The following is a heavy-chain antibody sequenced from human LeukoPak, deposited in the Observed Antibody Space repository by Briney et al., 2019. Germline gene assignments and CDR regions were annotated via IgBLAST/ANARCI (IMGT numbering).Heavy chain of an antibody. D-gene: IGHD2-2*01. CDR2: IYYSGST. CDR3: ARGPRYCSSSSCSSGPEVY. CDR1: GGSISSYY. J-gene: IGHJ4*02. V-gene: IGHV4-59*01. Sequence: SETLSLTCTVSGGSISSYYWSWIRQPPGKGLEWIGYIYYSGSTNYNPSLKSRVTISVDTSKNQFSLKLSSVTAADTAVYYCARGPRYCSSSSCSSGPEVYWGQGTLVTVSS.